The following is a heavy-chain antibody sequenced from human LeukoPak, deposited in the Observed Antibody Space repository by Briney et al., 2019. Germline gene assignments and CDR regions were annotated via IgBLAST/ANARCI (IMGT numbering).Heavy chain of an antibody. CDR2: IDYRGNT. V-gene: IGHV4-59*08. CDR1: GGSFSSYY. J-gene: IGHJ6*03. Sequence: SETLSLTCIVSGGSFSSYYWNWIRQPPGKGLEWIGYIDYRGNTNYNSSLKSRVTMSEDTSKYQFSLKLSSVTAVDTAVYYCARLLTIAAAGNYYMDVWGKGTTVTVSS. CDR3: ARLLTIAAAGNYYMDV. D-gene: IGHD6-13*01.